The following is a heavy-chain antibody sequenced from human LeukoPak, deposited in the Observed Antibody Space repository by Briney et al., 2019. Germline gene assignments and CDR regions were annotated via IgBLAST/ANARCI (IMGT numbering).Heavy chain of an antibody. V-gene: IGHV1-46*01. J-gene: IGHJ6*03. CDR3: ARSIVVVPAANYYYMDV. CDR2: INPSGGST. Sequence: ASVKVSCKASGYTFTSYYMHWVRQAPGQGLEWMGIINPSGGSTSYAQKFQGRVTMTRDMSTSTAYMELSSLRSEDTAVYYCARSIVVVPAANYYYMDVWGKGTTVTVSS. D-gene: IGHD2-2*01. CDR1: GYTFTSYY.